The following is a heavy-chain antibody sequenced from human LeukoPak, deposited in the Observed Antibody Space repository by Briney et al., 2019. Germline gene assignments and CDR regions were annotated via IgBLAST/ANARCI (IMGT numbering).Heavy chain of an antibody. CDR3: ARPGRADAFDI. J-gene: IGHJ3*02. CDR2: IKQDGSEK. V-gene: IGHV3-7*04. Sequence: GGSLRLSCAASGFTFSSYWMSWVRQAPGKGLEWVANIKQDGSEKYYVHSVKGRFTISRDSAKNSLYLQMNRLRAEDTAVYYCARPGRADAFDIWGQGTMVTVSS. CDR1: GFTFSSYW.